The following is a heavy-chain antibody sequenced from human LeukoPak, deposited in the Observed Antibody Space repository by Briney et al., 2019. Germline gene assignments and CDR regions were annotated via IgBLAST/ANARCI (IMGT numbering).Heavy chain of an antibody. CDR3: ARKAGYYYGSGDY. J-gene: IGHJ4*02. CDR2: IGGSGGSS. Sequence: GGTLRLSCAASGFTFSSYAMSWVRQAPGKGLEWVSAIGGSGGSSYYADSVKGRVTISRDNSKNTLYLQMNSLRAEDTAVYYCARKAGYYYGSGDYWGQGTLVTVSS. V-gene: IGHV3-23*01. D-gene: IGHD3-10*01. CDR1: GFTFSSYA.